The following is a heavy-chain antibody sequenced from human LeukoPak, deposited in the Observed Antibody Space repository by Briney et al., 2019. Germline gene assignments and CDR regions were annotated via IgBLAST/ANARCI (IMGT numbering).Heavy chain of an antibody. CDR1: IDSFSNYH. V-gene: IGHV4-34*01. D-gene: IGHD1-26*01. J-gene: IGHJ5*02. CDR2: VNESGGT. CDR3: ARGQGATVPQVGKNWFDP. Sequence: SETLSLTCAVYIDSFSNYHWNWIRQTPAKGMEWIGEVNESGGTNISPSLRSRVILSVDTSKNQFSLKLISVTVADTAIYYCARGQGATVPQVGKNWFDPWGQGTLVTVSS.